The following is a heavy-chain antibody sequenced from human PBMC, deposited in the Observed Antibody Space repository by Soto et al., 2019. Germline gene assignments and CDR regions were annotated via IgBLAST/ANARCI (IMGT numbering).Heavy chain of an antibody. D-gene: IGHD1-1*01. CDR2: INPNSGGT. J-gene: IGHJ6*02. V-gene: IGHV1-2*02. CDR3: ARDQGTNGPWYYYYGMDV. CDR1: GYTFTGYY. Sequence: ASVKVSCKASGYTFTGYYMHWVRQAPGQGLEWMGWINPNSGGTNYAQKFQGRVTMTRDTSISTAYMELSRLRSDDTAVYYCARDQGTNGPWYYYYGMDVWGQGTTVTVSS.